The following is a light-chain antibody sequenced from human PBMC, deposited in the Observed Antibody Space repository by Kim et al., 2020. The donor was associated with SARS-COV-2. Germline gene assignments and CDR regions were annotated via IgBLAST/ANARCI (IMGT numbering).Light chain of an antibody. J-gene: IGLJ1*01. CDR2: RSN. CDR3: AAWDDSLSGYV. CDR1: SSNIGSNY. V-gene: IGLV1-47*01. Sequence: GQRVTISCSGSSSNIGSNYVYWYQQLPGTAPKLLIYRSNQRPSGVPDRFSGSKSGTSASLAISGLRSDDDADYYCAAWDDSLSGYVFGTGTKVTVL.